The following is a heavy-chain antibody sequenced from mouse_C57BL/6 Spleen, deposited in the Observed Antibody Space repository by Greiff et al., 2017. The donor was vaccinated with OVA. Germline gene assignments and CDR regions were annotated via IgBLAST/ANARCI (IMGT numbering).Heavy chain of an antibody. V-gene: IGHV1-52*01. J-gene: IGHJ4*01. Sequence: QVQLQQPAAELVRPGSSVKLSCKASGYTFTSYWMHWVKQRPIQGLEWIGNIDPSDSETHYNQKFKDKATLTVDKSSSTAYMQLSSLTSEDSAVYYCARDSSGLMDYWGQGTSVTVSS. CDR2: IDPSDSET. D-gene: IGHD3-2*02. CDR1: GYTFTSYW. CDR3: ARDSSGLMDY.